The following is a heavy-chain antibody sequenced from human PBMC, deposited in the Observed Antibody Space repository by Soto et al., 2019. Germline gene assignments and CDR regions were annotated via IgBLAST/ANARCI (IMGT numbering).Heavy chain of an antibody. J-gene: IGHJ4*02. D-gene: IGHD6-19*01. Sequence: SVKVSCKASGGTFSSYTISWVRQAPGQGLEWMGRIIPILGIANYAQKFQGRVTITADKSTSTAYMELSSLRSEDTAVYYCARDPGIAVAGRITHFDYWGQGTLVTVSS. CDR2: IIPILGIA. V-gene: IGHV1-69*04. CDR1: GGTFSSYT. CDR3: ARDPGIAVAGRITHFDY.